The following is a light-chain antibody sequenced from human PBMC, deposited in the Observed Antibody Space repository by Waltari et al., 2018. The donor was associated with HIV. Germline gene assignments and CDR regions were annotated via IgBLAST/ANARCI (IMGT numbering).Light chain of an antibody. CDR2: RDN. CDR1: RSNSGGNL. V-gene: IGLV1-47*01. Sequence: QSVLTQPPSASGTPGQRVTISCSGSRSNSGGNLVYGYQQLPGTAPKLLIYRDNQRPSGVPDRFSGSKSGTSASLAINGLRSEDEADYYCAAWDDSLSGLYVFGTGTKVTVL. J-gene: IGLJ1*01. CDR3: AAWDDSLSGLYV.